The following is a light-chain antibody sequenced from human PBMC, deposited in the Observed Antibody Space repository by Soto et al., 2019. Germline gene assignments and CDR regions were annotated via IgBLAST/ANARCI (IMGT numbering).Light chain of an antibody. Sequence: DIQMTQSPSTLSASVGDRVTITCRASQSISGWLAWYQQKPGKAPKLLIYDASSVQSGVPSRFSGSGSGTEFTLVIGSLQSDDFATYYCQQYYAYPRTFGPGTKVEIK. CDR3: QQYYAYPRT. CDR1: QSISGW. J-gene: IGKJ1*01. CDR2: DAS. V-gene: IGKV1-5*01.